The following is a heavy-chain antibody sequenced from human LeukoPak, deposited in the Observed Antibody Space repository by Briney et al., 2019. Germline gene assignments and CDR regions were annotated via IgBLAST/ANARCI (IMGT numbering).Heavy chain of an antibody. CDR1: GFTFSSYA. D-gene: IGHD6-13*01. V-gene: IGHV3-64*01. CDR3: ARVRIAAAAPYFYS. Sequence: GGSLRLSCAASGFTFSSYAMHWVRQAPGKGLESVSAIKSNGDTTYYANSVKGRFTISRDNSKNTVYLQMGSLRAEDMAVYYCARVRIAAAAPYFYSWGQGTLVTVSS. J-gene: IGHJ4*02. CDR2: IKSNGDTT.